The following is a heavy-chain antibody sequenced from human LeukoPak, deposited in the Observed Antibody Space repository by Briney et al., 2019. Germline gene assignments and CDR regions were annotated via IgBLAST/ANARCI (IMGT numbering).Heavy chain of an antibody. J-gene: IGHJ4*02. CDR1: GFIFTNYF. Sequence: GGSLRLSCAASGFIFTNYFMSWVRQAPGKGLEWVSYISSSSRTMYYADSVKGRFTISRDNAKNSLYLQMNSLRDEDTAVYYCARDERVDYYDDSGYSDRPADCWGQGTLVTVSS. CDR2: ISSSSRTM. D-gene: IGHD3-22*01. CDR3: ARDERVDYYDDSGYSDRPADC. V-gene: IGHV3-48*02.